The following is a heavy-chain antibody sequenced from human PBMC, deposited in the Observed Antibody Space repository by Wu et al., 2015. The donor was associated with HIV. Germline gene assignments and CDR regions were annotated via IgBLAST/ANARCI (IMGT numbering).Heavy chain of an antibody. Sequence: QLVQSGAEVKEPGASVKVSCKTSGYTFSSYGITWLRQAPGEGLEWMGGIIPMFGTPKYAQKFQDRVTITTDESTSTAYMELSSLRSEDTAIYYCASLASNYRSTIDWGQGTLVTVSS. D-gene: IGHD2-2*01. CDR2: IIPMFGTP. CDR1: GYTFSSYG. CDR3: ASLASNYRSTID. V-gene: IGHV1-69*05. J-gene: IGHJ4*02.